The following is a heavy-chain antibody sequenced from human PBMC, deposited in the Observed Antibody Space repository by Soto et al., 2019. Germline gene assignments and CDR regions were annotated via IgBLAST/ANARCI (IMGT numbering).Heavy chain of an antibody. J-gene: IGHJ4*02. CDR3: ARGASIAARPENYFDY. Sequence: QVQLVQSGAEVKKPGSSVKVSCKASGGTFSSYAISWVRQAPGQGLEWMGGIIPIFGTANYAQKFQGRVTITAAESTSTAYMELSSLRSEDTAVYYCARGASIAARPENYFDYWGQGTLVTVSS. V-gene: IGHV1-69*12. CDR2: IIPIFGTA. D-gene: IGHD6-6*01. CDR1: GGTFSSYA.